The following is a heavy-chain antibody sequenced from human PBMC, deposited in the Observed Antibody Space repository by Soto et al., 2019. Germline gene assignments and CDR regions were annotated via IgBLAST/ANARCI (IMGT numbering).Heavy chain of an antibody. V-gene: IGHV3-48*02. CDR1: GFTFSSYS. Sequence: GGSLRLSCAASGFTFSSYSMNWVRQAPGKGLEWVSYISSSSSTIYYADSVKGRFTISRDNAKNSLYLQMNSLRDEDTAVYYCAREDIAVAGRDGMDVWGQGTTVTVSS. D-gene: IGHD6-19*01. CDR2: ISSSSSTI. CDR3: AREDIAVAGRDGMDV. J-gene: IGHJ6*02.